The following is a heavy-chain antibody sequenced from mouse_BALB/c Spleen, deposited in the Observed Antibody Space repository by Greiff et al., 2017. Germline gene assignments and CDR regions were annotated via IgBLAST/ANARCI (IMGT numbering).Heavy chain of an antibody. CDR2: INSNGGST. CDR3: ARDGNLFAY. D-gene: IGHD2-1*01. J-gene: IGHJ3*01. V-gene: IGHV5-6-3*01. CDR1: GFTFSSYG. Sequence: EVQRVESGGGLVQPGGSLKLSCAASGFTFSSYGMSWVRQTPDKRLELVATINSNGGSTYYPDSVKGRFTISRDNAKNTLYLQMSSLKSEDTAMYYCARDGNLFAYWGQGTLVTVSA.